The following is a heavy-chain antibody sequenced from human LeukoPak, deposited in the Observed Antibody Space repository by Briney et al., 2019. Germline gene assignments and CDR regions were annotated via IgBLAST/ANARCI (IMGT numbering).Heavy chain of an antibody. CDR2: ISYDGSNK. J-gene: IGHJ6*02. D-gene: IGHD6-25*01. CDR1: GFTFSSYA. CDR3: ARADPGSGSARLYHGMDV. Sequence: GGSLRLSCAASGFTFSSYAMHWVRQAPGKGLEWVAVISYDGSNKCYADSVKGRFTIARDNPKNTLYLQMNSLRAEETAVYYCARADPGSGSARLYHGMDVWGQGTAVTVSS. V-gene: IGHV3-30-3*01.